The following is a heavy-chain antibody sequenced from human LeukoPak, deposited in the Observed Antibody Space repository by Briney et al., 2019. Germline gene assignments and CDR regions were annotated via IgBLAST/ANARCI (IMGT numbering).Heavy chain of an antibody. CDR2: INPNSGGT. Sequence: ASVKVSCKASGYTFTGYYMHWVRQAPGQGLEWMGWINPNSGGTNYAQKFQGRVTMTRDTSISTAYMELRRLGSDDTAVYYCAREPMVRGVTHYYMDVWGKGTTVTVSS. CDR1: GYTFTGYY. D-gene: IGHD3-10*01. CDR3: AREPMVRGVTHYYMDV. V-gene: IGHV1-2*02. J-gene: IGHJ6*03.